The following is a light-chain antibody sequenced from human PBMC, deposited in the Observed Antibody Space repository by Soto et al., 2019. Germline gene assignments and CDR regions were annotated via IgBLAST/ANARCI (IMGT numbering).Light chain of an antibody. J-gene: IGLJ1*01. CDR2: DVT. CDR1: SGDVGAYDY. CDR3: SSCISSSTLCV. V-gene: IGLV2-14*03. Sequence: QSALTQPASVSGSPGQSITISCTGTSGDVGAYDYVSWYQHHPDKAPRLMIYDVTTRPSGVSDRFSGSKSGNTASLTISGLQAGVEADYYCSSCISSSTLCVFGTGTKVTVL.